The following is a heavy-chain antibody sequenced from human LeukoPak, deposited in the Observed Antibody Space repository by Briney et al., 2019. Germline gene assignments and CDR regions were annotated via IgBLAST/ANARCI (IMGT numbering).Heavy chain of an antibody. D-gene: IGHD2-15*01. CDR3: ARVRCSGGSCPYYYYYYYMDV. V-gene: IGHV4-39*07. Sequence: SETLSLTCTVSSGSISTSNYYWGWVRQPPGTALEWIGNIFYSGSTYYSPSLKSRVTISLDTSRNQFSLKLRLVTAADTAVYYCARVRCSGGSCPYYYYYYYMDVWGKGTTVTVSS. CDR2: IFYSGST. CDR1: SGSISTSNYY. J-gene: IGHJ6*03.